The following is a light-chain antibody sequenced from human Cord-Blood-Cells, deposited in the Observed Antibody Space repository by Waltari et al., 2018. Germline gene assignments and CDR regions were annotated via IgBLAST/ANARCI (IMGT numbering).Light chain of an antibody. V-gene: IGKV3-11*01. CDR3: QQRSNWPPFT. CDR1: QSVSSY. Sequence: EIVLTQSPSTLSLSPGERATLSCRASQSVSSYLVWYQQKPGQAPRLLIYDASNRATGIPARFSGSGSVTDFTLTISSLEPEDFAVYYCQQRSNWPPFTFGGGTKVEIK. J-gene: IGKJ4*01. CDR2: DAS.